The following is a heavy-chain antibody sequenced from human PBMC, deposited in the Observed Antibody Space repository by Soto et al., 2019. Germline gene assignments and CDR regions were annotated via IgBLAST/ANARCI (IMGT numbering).Heavy chain of an antibody. CDR3: ARHGDFWSGSQGYNWFDP. V-gene: IGHV4-39*01. CDR2: TYYSGSA. J-gene: IGHJ5*02. Sequence: ASETLSLTCTVSGGSLISSIYYWGWIRQPPGKGLEWIGSTYYSGSANYNPSLKSRVTISVDTSKNQFSLELSSLTAADTAVYYCARHGDFWSGSQGYNWFDPWGQGTLVTVSS. D-gene: IGHD3-3*01. CDR1: GGSLISSIYY.